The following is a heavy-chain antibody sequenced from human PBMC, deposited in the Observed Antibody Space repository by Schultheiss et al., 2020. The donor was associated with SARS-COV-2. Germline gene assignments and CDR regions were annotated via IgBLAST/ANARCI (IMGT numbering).Heavy chain of an antibody. CDR1: GGSFSGYY. J-gene: IGHJ4*02. CDR3: ARWDDILTGFDY. CDR2: IYYSGST. D-gene: IGHD3-9*01. V-gene: IGHV4-34*01. Sequence: SQTLSLTCAVYGGSFSGYYWSWIRQPPGKGLEWIGYIYYSGSTYYNPSLKSLVTISVDTSKNQFSLKLSSVTAADTAVYYCARWDDILTGFDYWGQGTLVTVSS.